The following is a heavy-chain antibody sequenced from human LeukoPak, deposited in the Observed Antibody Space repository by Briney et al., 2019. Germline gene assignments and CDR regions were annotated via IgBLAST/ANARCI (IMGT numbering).Heavy chain of an antibody. J-gene: IGHJ4*02. CDR3: ASGTMEPPFFHY. CDR2: IIPIFGTA. D-gene: IGHD4/OR15-4a*01. V-gene: IGHV1-69*05. CDR1: GGTFSSYA. Sequence: SVKVSCKASGGTFSSYAISWVRQAPGQGLEWMGGIIPIFGTANYAQKFQGRVTITTDESTSTAYMELSSLRSEDTAVYYCASGTMEPPFFHYWGQGTLVTVSS.